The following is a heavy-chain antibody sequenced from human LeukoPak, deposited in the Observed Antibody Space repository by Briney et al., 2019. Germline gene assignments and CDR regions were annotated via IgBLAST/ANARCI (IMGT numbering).Heavy chain of an antibody. CDR1: GFTFSSYS. CDR3: ARDQVSWIGGEDY. Sequence: GGSLRLSCAASGFTFSSYSMNWVRQAPGKGREWVSSISSSSYIYYADPGKGRFTLSRDNAKNSLYLQNNSLRAGDTAVYYCARDQVSWIGGEDYWGQGTLVTVSS. V-gene: IGHV3-21*01. CDR2: ISSSSYI. J-gene: IGHJ4*02. D-gene: IGHD5-12*01.